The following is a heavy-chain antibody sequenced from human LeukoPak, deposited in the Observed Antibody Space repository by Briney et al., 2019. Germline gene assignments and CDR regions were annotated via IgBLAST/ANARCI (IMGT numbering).Heavy chain of an antibody. CDR1: GFTFSSYS. V-gene: IGHV3-21*01. CDR3: ARGTYYDSSGYQY. D-gene: IGHD3-22*01. Sequence: GGSLRLSCAASGFTFSSYSMNWVRQAPGKGPEWVSSISSSSSYIYYADSVKGRFTISRDNAQNSLYLQMNSLRAEDTAVYYCARGTYYDSSGYQYWGQGTLVTVSS. J-gene: IGHJ4*02. CDR2: ISSSSSYI.